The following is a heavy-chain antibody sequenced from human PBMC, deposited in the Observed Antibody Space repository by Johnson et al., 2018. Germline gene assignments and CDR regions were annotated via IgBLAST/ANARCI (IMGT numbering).Heavy chain of an antibody. CDR1: GFIFSSDP. Sequence: VQLVQSEGGLVQPGGSXRLSCDASGFIFSSDPMNWVRQAPGRGLEWLSNISSDGANTYYADSVRGRFTISRDNAKNALYLQMNSLRAEDTAVYFCARDTSWACDMWGQGTMVTVSS. V-gene: IGHV3-48*01. CDR3: ARDTSWACDM. J-gene: IGHJ3*02. CDR2: ISSDGANT.